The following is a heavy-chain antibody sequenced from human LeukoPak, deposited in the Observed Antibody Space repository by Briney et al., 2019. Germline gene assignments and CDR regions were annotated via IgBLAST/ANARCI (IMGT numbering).Heavy chain of an antibody. D-gene: IGHD6-19*01. CDR1: GFTFSTYG. Sequence: GGSLRLSCAASGFTFSTYGIHWVRQAPGKGLEWVAFISYDGSNEYYADSVKGRFTISRDNSKNTLYLRMNSLRAEDTAVYYCVKDQGYTSGWYDYWGQGTLVTVSS. CDR2: ISYDGSNE. V-gene: IGHV3-30*18. CDR3: VKDQGYTSGWYDY. J-gene: IGHJ4*02.